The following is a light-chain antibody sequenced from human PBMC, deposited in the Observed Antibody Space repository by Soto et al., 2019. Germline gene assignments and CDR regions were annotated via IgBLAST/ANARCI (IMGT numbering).Light chain of an antibody. J-gene: IGKJ3*01. Sequence: DIQMTQSPSSLSASVGDRVTITCRASQGIANYLAWYQQKPGKVPKLLIYGASTLQSGVPSRFSGSGSGTDFTLTISSLQPEDVATYYCQKYNSAPSTFGPGTRVDIK. CDR1: QGIANY. CDR2: GAS. CDR3: QKYNSAPST. V-gene: IGKV1-27*01.